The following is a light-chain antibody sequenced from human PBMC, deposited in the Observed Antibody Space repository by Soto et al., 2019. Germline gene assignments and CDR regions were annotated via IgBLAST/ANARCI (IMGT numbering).Light chain of an antibody. V-gene: IGKV1-5*03. Sequence: DIQMTQSPSTLSASVGDRVTITCRASQSLSKWLAWYQQKPGKAPKLLIYQASNLEDGVPSRFSGSGSGTKFTLTISGLQPDDFATYFCQQYNIFPLTFGGGTKVEIK. CDR2: QAS. J-gene: IGKJ4*01. CDR3: QQYNIFPLT. CDR1: QSLSKW.